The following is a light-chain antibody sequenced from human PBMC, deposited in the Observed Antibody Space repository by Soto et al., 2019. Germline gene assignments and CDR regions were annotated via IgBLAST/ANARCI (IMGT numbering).Light chain of an antibody. Sequence: EIVLTQSPGTLSLSPGERATLSCRASQSVSSNYLAWYQQKPGQAPRVLIYVASNRATGIPDRFSGSGSGTDFTLTISRREPGDFAVYYCQQYGSSPLTCGQGTRREIK. V-gene: IGKV3-20*01. CDR1: QSVSSNY. J-gene: IGKJ5*01. CDR2: VAS. CDR3: QQYGSSPLT.